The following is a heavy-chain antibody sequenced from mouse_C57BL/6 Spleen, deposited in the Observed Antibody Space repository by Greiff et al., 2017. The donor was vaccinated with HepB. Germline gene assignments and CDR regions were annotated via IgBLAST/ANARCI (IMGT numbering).Heavy chain of an antibody. J-gene: IGHJ2*01. D-gene: IGHD3-3*01. CDR3: VRQGRADYFDY. CDR2: IRSKSNNYAT. V-gene: IGHV10-1*01. Sequence: EADGGLVQPKGSLKLSCAASGFSFNTYAMNWVRQAPGKGLEWVARIRSKSNNYATYYADSVKDRFTISRDDSESMLYLQMNNLKTEDTAMYYCVRQGRADYFDYWGQGTTLTVSS. CDR1: GFSFNTYA.